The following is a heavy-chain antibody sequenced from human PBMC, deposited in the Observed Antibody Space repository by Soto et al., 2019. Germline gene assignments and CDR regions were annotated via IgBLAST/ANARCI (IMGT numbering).Heavy chain of an antibody. CDR3: ARYYYDTSGYYYDY. Sequence: SETMSLTCTVASGSIRISYWSLNRQPPGKGLEWIGYIYYNGTTNYNPSLKSRVTMSVGTSKNQFSLKLSSVTAADTAVYYCARYYYDTSGYYYDYWGQGSLVTVS. J-gene: IGHJ4*02. D-gene: IGHD3-22*01. CDR1: SGSIRISY. CDR2: IYYNGTT. V-gene: IGHV4-59*13.